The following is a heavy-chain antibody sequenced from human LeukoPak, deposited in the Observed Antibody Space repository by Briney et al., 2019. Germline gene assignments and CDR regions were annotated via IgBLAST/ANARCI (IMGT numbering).Heavy chain of an antibody. CDR1: GFSFTTYA. D-gene: IGHD3-10*01. CDR3: AKVQYVYFGSGSYDMDV. J-gene: IGHJ6*02. V-gene: IGHV3-23*01. Sequence: LSGGSLRLSCAASGFSFTTYALSWVRQAPGKGLEWISVVSGSGNTIYYADSVKGRFTISRDNSKKTLYLQMNSLRAEDTAVYYCAKVQYVYFGSGSYDMDVWGQGTTVTVSS. CDR2: VSGSGNTI.